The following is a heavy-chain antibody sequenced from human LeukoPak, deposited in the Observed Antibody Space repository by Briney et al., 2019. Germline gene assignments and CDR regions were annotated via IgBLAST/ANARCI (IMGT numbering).Heavy chain of an antibody. CDR1: GYTFTSYY. CDR2: IIPIFGTA. J-gene: IGHJ4*02. D-gene: IGHD2-2*01. CDR3: SGYCSSTSCYGFDY. V-gene: IGHV1-69*13. Sequence: ASVTVSCTASGYTFTSYYMHWVRQAPGQGLEWMGGIIPIFGTANYAQKFQGRVTITADESTSTAYMELSSLRSEDTAVYYCSGYCSSTSCYGFDYWGQGTLVTVSS.